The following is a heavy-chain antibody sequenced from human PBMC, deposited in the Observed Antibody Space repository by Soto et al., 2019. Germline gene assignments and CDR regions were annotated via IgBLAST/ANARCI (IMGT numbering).Heavy chain of an antibody. D-gene: IGHD2-21*01. V-gene: IGHV3-30*18. Sequence: QVHLVESGGGVVQPGRSLRLSCAAAGIPFSSFGMHWVRQGPGKGLEWVAGISHTGSNQYYSDSMKGRFTISKDNSKNTLYLQMDSLRPEDTAVYYCAKDFVTSPLPWGQGTLVTVSS. CDR1: GIPFSSFG. CDR2: ISHTGSNQ. J-gene: IGHJ5*02. CDR3: AKDFVTSPLP.